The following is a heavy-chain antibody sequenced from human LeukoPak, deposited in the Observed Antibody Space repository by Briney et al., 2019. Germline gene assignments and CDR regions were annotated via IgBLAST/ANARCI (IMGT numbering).Heavy chain of an antibody. CDR3: ARDRGHGYCDFWSGYSWGDNRFDY. J-gene: IGHJ4*02. CDR2: IYHSGST. D-gene: IGHD3-3*01. Sequence: PSQTLSLTCAVSGGSISSGGYSWSWIRQPPGKGLEWIGYIYHSGSTYYNPSLKSRVTMSVDTSKNQFSLKLSSVTAADTAVYYCARDRGHGYCDFWSGYSWGDNRFDYWGQGTLVTVSS. V-gene: IGHV4-30-2*01. CDR1: GGSISSGGYS.